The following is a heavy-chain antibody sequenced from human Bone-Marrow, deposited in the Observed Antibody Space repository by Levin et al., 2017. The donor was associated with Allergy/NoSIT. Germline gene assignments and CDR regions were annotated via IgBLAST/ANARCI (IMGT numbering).Heavy chain of an antibody. CDR3: ARVKGYCSSTSCPYFDY. CDR2: IYYSGST. CDR1: GGSISSGGYY. J-gene: IGHJ4*02. V-gene: IGHV4-31*03. Sequence: SETLSLTCTVSGGSISSGGYYWSWIRQHPGKGLEWIGYIYYSGSTYYNPSLKSRVTISVDTSKNQFSLKLSSVTAADTAVYYCARVKGYCSSTSCPYFDYWGQGTLVTVSA. D-gene: IGHD2-2*01.